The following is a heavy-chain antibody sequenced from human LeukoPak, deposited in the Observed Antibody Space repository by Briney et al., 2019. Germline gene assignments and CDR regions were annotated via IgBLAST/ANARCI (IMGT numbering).Heavy chain of an antibody. CDR1: GGSISSSSYY. CDR2: IYYSGST. CDR3: ARAYCGGDCYLNWFDP. Sequence: PSETLSLTCTVSGGSISSSSYYWGWIRQPPGKGLEWIGSIYYSGSTYYNPSLESRVTISVDTSKNQFSLKLSSVTAADTAVYYCARAYCGGDCYLNWFDPWGQGTLVTVSS. D-gene: IGHD2-21*01. V-gene: IGHV4-39*01. J-gene: IGHJ5*02.